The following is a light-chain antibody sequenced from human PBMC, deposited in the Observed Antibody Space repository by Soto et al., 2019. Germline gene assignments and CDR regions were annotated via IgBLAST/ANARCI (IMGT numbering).Light chain of an antibody. Sequence: TQMTQSPSSLSASVGDRVTITCLASQDIGTNLNWFQQKSGQAPRLLVFDAFHSDTGVPSRFSGSASGTEFTFPVNNLQPEDIATYFCQQYDNVPVTFGQGTRLDIK. CDR3: QQYDNVPVT. J-gene: IGKJ5*01. CDR1: QDIGTN. V-gene: IGKV1-33*01. CDR2: DAF.